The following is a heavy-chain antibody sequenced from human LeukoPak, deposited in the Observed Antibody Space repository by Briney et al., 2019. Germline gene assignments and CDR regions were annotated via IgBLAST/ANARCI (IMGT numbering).Heavy chain of an antibody. V-gene: IGHV3-66*01. CDR1: GFPVRSRY. Sequence: PGGSLRLSCKVSGFPVRSRYMTWLRQPPGKGLECIAVIYSGDHTYHIDSVKGRFPIYRDISKSTMYLEMNNLRVEDTAIYYCASLEGGPSDGRWGQGTLVTVSS. J-gene: IGHJ4*02. D-gene: IGHD3-3*01. CDR3: ASLEGGPSDGR. CDR2: IYSGDHT.